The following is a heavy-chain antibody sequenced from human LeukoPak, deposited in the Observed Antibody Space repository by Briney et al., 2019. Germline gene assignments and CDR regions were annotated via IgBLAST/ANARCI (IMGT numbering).Heavy chain of an antibody. CDR1: GYTFTGYY. CDR2: INPNSGGT. CDR3: ARVVYSSGRYNFDY. V-gene: IGHV1-2*02. J-gene: IGHJ4*02. Sequence: ASVKVSCKASGYTFTGYYMHWVRQAPGQGLEWMGWINPNSGGTNYAQKFQGRVTMTRDTSISTAYMELSRLRSDDTAVYYCARVVYSSGRYNFDYWGQGTLVTVSS. D-gene: IGHD6-19*01.